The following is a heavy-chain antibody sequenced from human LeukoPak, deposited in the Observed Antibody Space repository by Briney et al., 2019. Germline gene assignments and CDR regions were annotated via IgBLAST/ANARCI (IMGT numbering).Heavy chain of an antibody. D-gene: IGHD6-13*01. J-gene: IGHJ5*02. Sequence: GESLKISCKGSGYSFTSYWIGWVRQMPGKGLEWMGIIYPGDSDTRYSPSFQGQVTISADKSISTAYLQWSSLKASDTAMYYCARQSFGGQQLEGSYNWFDPWGQGTLVTVSS. V-gene: IGHV5-51*01. CDR3: ARQSFGGQQLEGSYNWFDP. CDR2: IYPGDSDT. CDR1: GYSFTSYW.